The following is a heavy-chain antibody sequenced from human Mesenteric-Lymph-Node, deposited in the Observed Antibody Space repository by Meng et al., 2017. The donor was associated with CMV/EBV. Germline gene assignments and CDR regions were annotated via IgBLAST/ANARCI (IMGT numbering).Heavy chain of an antibody. V-gene: IGHV4-59*01. D-gene: IGHD5-18*01. J-gene: IGHJ4*02. CDR2: IYYTGST. CDR1: GGSISSYY. Sequence: PETLSLTCTVSGGSISSYYWSWIRQPPGKGLEWIGYIYYTGSTNYNPSLKSRVTISLDTSKNQFSLKLSSVTAADTAVYYCASGYTYGNNFDYWGQGTLVTVSS. CDR3: ASGYTYGNNFDY.